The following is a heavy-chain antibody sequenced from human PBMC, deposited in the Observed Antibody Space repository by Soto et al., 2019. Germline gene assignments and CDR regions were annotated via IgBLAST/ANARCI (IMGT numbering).Heavy chain of an antibody. Sequence: PGGSLRLSCAASGFTFSTYSMNWVRQAPGKGLEWVSFISGSSTYIYYADSVTGRFTISRDNAKNPLYLQINSLSAEDTAVYYCARDPYSSSWYKVTLDYWGQGTLVTVSS. V-gene: IGHV3-21*01. D-gene: IGHD6-13*01. CDR3: ARDPYSSSWYKVTLDY. CDR1: GFTFSTYS. J-gene: IGHJ4*02. CDR2: ISGSSTYI.